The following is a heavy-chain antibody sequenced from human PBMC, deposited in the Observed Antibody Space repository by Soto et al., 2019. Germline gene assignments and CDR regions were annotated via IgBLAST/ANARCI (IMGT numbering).Heavy chain of an antibody. CDR1: GGSIISASYS. CDR2: IYSSGGT. J-gene: IGHJ5*02. CDR3: AREDAARIERWFDA. V-gene: IGHV4-31*11. D-gene: IGHD6-6*01. Sequence: QVQLQESGPRLVKPSQTLSLSCAVSGGSIISASYSWNWIRQSPGRGLEWIGHIYSSGGTYYNPSLKGRVSISVYTSNNQFSLKRTAVTASDTAVYVCAREDAARIERWFDAWGQGILVTVSS.